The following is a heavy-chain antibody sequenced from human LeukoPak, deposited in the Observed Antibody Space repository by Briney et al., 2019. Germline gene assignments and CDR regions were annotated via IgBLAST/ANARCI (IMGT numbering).Heavy chain of an antibody. CDR1: GFTFGSYA. D-gene: IGHD6-19*01. Sequence: GGSLRLAWAPAGFTFGSYATSWVRPAPGKGLGWVLAISGSGGSTYYADSVKGRFTISRDNSKNTLYLQMNSLRAEDTAVYYCAKGSSGWFSFDYWGQGTLVTVSS. J-gene: IGHJ4*02. CDR3: AKGSSGWFSFDY. CDR2: ISGSGGST. V-gene: IGHV3-23*01.